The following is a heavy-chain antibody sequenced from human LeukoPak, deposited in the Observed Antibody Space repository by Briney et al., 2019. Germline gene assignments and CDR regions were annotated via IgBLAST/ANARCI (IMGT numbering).Heavy chain of an antibody. D-gene: IGHD3-10*01. J-gene: IGHJ6*02. CDR2: IDHSGST. CDR1: GGCFSGYY. CDR3: ARGVVRGVYYYYGMDV. V-gene: IGHV4-34*01. Sequence: SETLSLTCAVYGGCFSGYYWSWIRQPPGKGLEWIGEIDHSGSTNYNPSLKSRVTISAATSKNQFSLKLRSVTAADTAVYYCARGVVRGVYYYYGMDVWGQGTTVTVSS.